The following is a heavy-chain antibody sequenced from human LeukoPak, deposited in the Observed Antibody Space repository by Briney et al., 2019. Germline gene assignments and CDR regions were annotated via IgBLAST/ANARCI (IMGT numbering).Heavy chain of an antibody. CDR3: ARAEYYYDSSGNWFDP. CDR2: ISYDGSNK. D-gene: IGHD3-22*01. V-gene: IGHV3-30-3*01. Sequence: PGGSLRLSCAASGFTFSSYAMHWVRQAPGKGLEWVAVISYDGSNKYYADSVKGRFTISRDNSKNTLYLQMNSLRAEDTAVYYCARAEYYYDSSGNWFDPWGQGTLVTVSS. J-gene: IGHJ5*02. CDR1: GFTFSSYA.